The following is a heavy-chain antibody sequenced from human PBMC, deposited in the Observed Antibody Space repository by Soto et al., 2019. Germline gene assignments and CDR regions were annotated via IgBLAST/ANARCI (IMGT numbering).Heavy chain of an antibody. CDR1: GGSFSGYY. J-gene: IGHJ4*02. D-gene: IGHD5-12*01. CDR2: INHSGST. Sequence: NPSETLSLTCAVYGGSFSGYYWSWIRQPPGKGLEWIGEINHSGSTNYNPSLKSRVTISVDTSKNQFSLKLSSVTTADTAVYYCARRELGRDGYNPFDYWGQGTLVPVSS. CDR3: ARRELGRDGYNPFDY. V-gene: IGHV4-34*01.